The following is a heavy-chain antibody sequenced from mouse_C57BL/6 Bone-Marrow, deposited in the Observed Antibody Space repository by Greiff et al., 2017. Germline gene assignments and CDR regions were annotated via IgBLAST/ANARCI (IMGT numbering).Heavy chain of an antibody. CDR1: GFTFSDYG. V-gene: IGHV5-17*01. Sequence: DVHLVESGGGLVKPGGSLKLSCAASGFTFSDYGMHWVRQAPEKGLEWVAYISSGSSTMYYADTVKGRFTISRDNAKNTLFLQMTSLRSEDTAMYCCARNRRYYFDCWGQGTTLTVSS. CDR2: ISSGSSTM. D-gene: IGHD1-1*01. CDR3: ARNRRYYFDC. J-gene: IGHJ2*01.